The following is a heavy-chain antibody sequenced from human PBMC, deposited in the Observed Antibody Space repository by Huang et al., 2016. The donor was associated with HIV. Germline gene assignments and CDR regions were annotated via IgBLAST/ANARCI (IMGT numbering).Heavy chain of an antibody. CDR1: GFTFSSYS. CDR3: ARDLFIVGATKGDY. V-gene: IGHV3-48*01. Sequence: EVQLVESGGGLVQPGGSLRLSCAASGFTFSSYSMNWVRQAPGKGLEWVSYISNSGSTIYDTDSVKGRFTISRDNAKNSLYLQMNSLRAEDTAVYYCARDLFIVGATKGDYWGQGTLVTVSS. CDR2: ISNSGSTI. J-gene: IGHJ4*02. D-gene: IGHD1-26*01.